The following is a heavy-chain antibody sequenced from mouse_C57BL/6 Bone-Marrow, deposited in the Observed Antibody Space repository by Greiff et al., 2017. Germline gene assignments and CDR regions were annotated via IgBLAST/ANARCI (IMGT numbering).Heavy chain of an antibody. CDR3: ARRNITTVVGYFDY. V-gene: IGHV5-9*01. CDR1: GFTFSSYT. Sequence: EVQLVESGGGLVKPGGSLKLSCAASGFTFSSYTMSWVRQTPEKRLEWVATISGGGGNTYYPDSVKGRFTISRDNAKNTLYLQMSSLRSEDTALYYCARRNITTVVGYFDYWGQGTTLTVSS. D-gene: IGHD1-1*01. CDR2: ISGGGGNT. J-gene: IGHJ2*01.